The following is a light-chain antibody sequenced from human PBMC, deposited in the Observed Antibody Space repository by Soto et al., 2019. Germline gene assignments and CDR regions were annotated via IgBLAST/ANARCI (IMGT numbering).Light chain of an antibody. J-gene: IGKJ4*01. CDR2: AAS. V-gene: IGKV1D-12*01. Sequence: DIQMTHSPSLVSASVGVRVIITCRASQGITTWLAWYQQKPGKAPKLLIYAASSLQSGVPSRFSGSGSGTDFTLIISTLQPGDFAPYYCQQATRFPLTFRGGTKVEIK. CDR1: QGITTW. CDR3: QQATRFPLT.